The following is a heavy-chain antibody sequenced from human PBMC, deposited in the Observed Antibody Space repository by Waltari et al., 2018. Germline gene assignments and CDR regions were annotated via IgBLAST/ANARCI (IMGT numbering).Heavy chain of an antibody. Sequence: EVQLVESGGGLVQPGGSLTLPCAASGFTFNNYWMPWVRQAPGKGLEWVANMRQDGSLKYYVDSVKGRFTISRDNAENSLYLQMNSLRAEDTAVYYCATQRATGACDYWGQGTLVTVSS. CDR1: GFTFNNYW. J-gene: IGHJ4*02. V-gene: IGHV3-7*01. D-gene: IGHD6-13*01. CDR2: MRQDGSLK. CDR3: ATQRATGACDY.